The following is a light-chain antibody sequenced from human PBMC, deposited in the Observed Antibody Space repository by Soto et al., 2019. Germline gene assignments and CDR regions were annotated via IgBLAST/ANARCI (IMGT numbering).Light chain of an antibody. CDR2: GAS. J-gene: IGKJ3*01. V-gene: IGKV3-20*01. CDR3: QQYGSSET. CDR1: QSVSSSY. Sequence: EVGLTQAPGTLSFPPGERATLACRASQSVSSSYLAWYQQKPGQAPRLLIYGASSRATGIPDRFSGSGSGTDFTLTISRLEPEDFAVYYCQQYGSSETFGPGTKVDIK.